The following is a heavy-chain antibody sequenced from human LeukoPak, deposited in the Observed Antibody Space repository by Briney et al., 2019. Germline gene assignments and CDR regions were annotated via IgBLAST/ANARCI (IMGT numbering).Heavy chain of an antibody. J-gene: IGHJ5*02. CDR3: ANDYGDENWFDP. Sequence: PSETLSLTCTVSGGSISSSSYYWGWIRQPPGKGLEWIGSIYYGGSTYYNPSLKSRVTISVDTSKNQFSLKLSSVTAADTAVYYCANDYGDENWFDPWGQGTLVTVSS. CDR2: IYYGGST. D-gene: IGHD4-17*01. V-gene: IGHV4-39*01. CDR1: GGSISSSSYY.